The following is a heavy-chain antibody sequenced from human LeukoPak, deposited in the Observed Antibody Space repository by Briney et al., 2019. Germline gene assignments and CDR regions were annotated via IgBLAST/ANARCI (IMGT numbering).Heavy chain of an antibody. D-gene: IGHD3-3*02. CDR2: IRHDGSNK. Sequence: GGSLRLSCAASGFTFSNYGLYWVRQAPGKGLEWVTFIRHDGSNKYYADSVKGRFTISRDNSKNTLYLQMNSLRAEDTDVYYCAKDSRAHSTLDYWGQGTLVTVSS. CDR1: GFTFSNYG. CDR3: AKDSRAHSTLDY. V-gene: IGHV3-30*02. J-gene: IGHJ4*02.